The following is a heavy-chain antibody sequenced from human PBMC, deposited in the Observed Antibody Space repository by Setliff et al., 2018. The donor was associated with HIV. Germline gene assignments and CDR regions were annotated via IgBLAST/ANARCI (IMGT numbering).Heavy chain of an antibody. Sequence: SQTLSLTCAIAAGDRVYNKKAAWNWIRQSPSRGLEWLGETYYKSKWYHDYEVSVESRISITPDTSKNQFYLHLNSVTPDDTAVYYCARIWTSAIQGVLSGWMYSWGRGTLVTVSS. V-gene: IGHV6-1*01. CDR2: TYYKSKWYH. D-gene: IGHD2-8*01. CDR1: AGDRVYNKKAA. CDR3: ARIWTSAIQGVLSGWMYS. J-gene: IGHJ4*02.